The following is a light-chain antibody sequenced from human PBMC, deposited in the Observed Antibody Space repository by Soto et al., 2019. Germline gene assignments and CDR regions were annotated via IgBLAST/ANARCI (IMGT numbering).Light chain of an antibody. J-gene: IGLJ1*01. Sequence: QSVLTQPPSASGAPGQRVTISCSGSTSNIGTNYVYWYQQLPGMAPKLLIYRNNQRPSGVPDRFSGSKSGTSASLAISGLRSEDEADYYCAAWDDILSGHVFGAGTKLTVL. V-gene: IGLV1-47*01. CDR1: TSNIGTNY. CDR3: AAWDDILSGHV. CDR2: RNN.